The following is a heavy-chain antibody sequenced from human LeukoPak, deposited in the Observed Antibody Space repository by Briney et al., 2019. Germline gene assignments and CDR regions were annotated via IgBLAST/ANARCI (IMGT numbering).Heavy chain of an antibody. D-gene: IGHD1-26*01. CDR2: IYYSGST. V-gene: IGHV4-59*01. Sequence: PSETLSLTCIVSGGSISSSYWSWIRQPPGKGLEWIGYIYYSGSTNYNPSLKSRVTISVDTSKNQFSLKLSSVTAADTAVYYCARHMWVYYYMDVWGKGTTVTIS. CDR3: ARHMWVYYYMDV. CDR1: GGSISSSY. J-gene: IGHJ6*03.